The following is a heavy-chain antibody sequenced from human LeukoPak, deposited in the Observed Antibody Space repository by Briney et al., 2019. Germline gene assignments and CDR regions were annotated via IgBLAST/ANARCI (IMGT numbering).Heavy chain of an antibody. V-gene: IGHV3-21*01. D-gene: IGHD4-11*01. CDR1: GFTFSSYS. CDR3: ARDLTTVTTALDC. J-gene: IGHJ4*02. Sequence: GGSPRLSCAASGFTFSSYSMNWVRQAPRKGLEWVSSISSTSSYIYYADSVKGRFTISRDNAKNSLFLQMNSLGAEDTAVYYCARDLTTVTTALDCWGQGTLITVSS. CDR2: ISSTSSYI.